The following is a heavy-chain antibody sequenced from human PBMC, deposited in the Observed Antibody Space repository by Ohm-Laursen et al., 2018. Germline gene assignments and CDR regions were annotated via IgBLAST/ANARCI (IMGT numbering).Heavy chain of an antibody. D-gene: IGHD1-26*01. CDR2: IYSGGST. V-gene: IGHV3-53*01. J-gene: IGHJ1*01. CDR1: GFTVSSNY. Sequence: SLRLSCAASGFTVSSNYMSWVRQAPGKGLEWVSVIYSGGSTYYADSVKGRFTISRDNSKNTLYLQMNSLRAEDTAVYYCAREWYSGSIEYYQHWGQGTLVTVSS. CDR3: AREWYSGSIEYYQH.